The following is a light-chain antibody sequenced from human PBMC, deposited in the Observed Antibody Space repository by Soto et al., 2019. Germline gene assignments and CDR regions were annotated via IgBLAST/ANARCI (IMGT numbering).Light chain of an antibody. J-gene: IGKJ2*01. CDR2: GAS. V-gene: IGKV3-15*01. Sequence: EIMMTQSPATLSVSPGDRATLSCRASQSVRSNLAWYQQKPGQSPRLLIYGASTRATGVPARFSGSGSGTEFTLTISSLQSEDFAVYYCQQYGSSPYTFGQGTKLEIK. CDR1: QSVRSN. CDR3: QQYGSSPYT.